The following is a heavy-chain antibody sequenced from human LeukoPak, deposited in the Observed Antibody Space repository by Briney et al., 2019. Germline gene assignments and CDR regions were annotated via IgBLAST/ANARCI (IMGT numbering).Heavy chain of an antibody. CDR2: IYYSGST. CDR3: ARQRIVVVVAATFDY. Sequence: SQTLSLTCTVSGGSISSGDYYWSWIRQPPGTGLEWIGYIYYSGSTYYNPSLKSRVTISVNTSKNQFSLKLSSVTAADTAVYYCARQRIVVVVAATFDYWGQGTLVTVSS. D-gene: IGHD2-15*01. J-gene: IGHJ4*02. V-gene: IGHV4-30-4*01. CDR1: GGSISSGDYY.